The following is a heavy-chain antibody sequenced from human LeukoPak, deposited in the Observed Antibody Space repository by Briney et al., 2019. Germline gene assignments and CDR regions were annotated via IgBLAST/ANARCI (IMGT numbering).Heavy chain of an antibody. Sequence: KESGPTLVNPTQTLTLTCTFSGFPLSTRGVGVGWIRQPPGKALEWLGLIYWNDDKRYSPSLKSRLTITKDTSKNQVVLTMTNMDPVDTATYYCAHRPPYYDILTGYYMDWFDPWGQGTLVTVSS. CDR3: AHRPPYYDILTGYYMDWFDP. D-gene: IGHD3-9*01. CDR1: GFPLSTRGVG. J-gene: IGHJ5*02. CDR2: IYWNDDK. V-gene: IGHV2-5*01.